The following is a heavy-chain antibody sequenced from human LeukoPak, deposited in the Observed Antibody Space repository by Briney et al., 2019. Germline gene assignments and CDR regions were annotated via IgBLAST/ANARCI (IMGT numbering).Heavy chain of an antibody. CDR1: AFTFSSYS. V-gene: IGHV3-21*01. J-gene: IGHJ4*02. CDR3: ARAITVTTGGGRYFNY. D-gene: IGHD4-17*01. CDR2: ISSRSSYI. Sequence: GGSLTPSSAASAFTFSSYSMNWVRQAPGKGLEWVSSISSRSSYIYNADSVKGRFTISRDNAKNSLYLQMNSLRAEDTAVYYCARAITVTTGGGRYFNYWGQGTLVTVSS.